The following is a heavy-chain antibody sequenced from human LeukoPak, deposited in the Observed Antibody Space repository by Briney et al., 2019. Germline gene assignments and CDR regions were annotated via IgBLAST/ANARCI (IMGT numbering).Heavy chain of an antibody. V-gene: IGHV1-8*01. D-gene: IGHD3-3*01. CDR3: AVLLRFLEWLPGYYMDV. J-gene: IGHJ6*03. CDR1: GYTFTSYD. CDR2: MNPNSGNT. Sequence: GASVKVSCKASGYTFTSYDINWVRQATGQGLEWMVWMNPNSGNTGYAQKFQGRVTMTRNTSISTAYMELSSLRSEDTAVYYCAVLLRFLEWLPGYYMDVWGKGTTVTVSS.